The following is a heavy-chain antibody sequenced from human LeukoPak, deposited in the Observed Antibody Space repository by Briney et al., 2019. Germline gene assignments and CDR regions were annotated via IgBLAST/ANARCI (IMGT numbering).Heavy chain of an antibody. CDR1: GFSFSRVW. CDR2: IKLDGSEK. V-gene: IGHV3-7*01. J-gene: IGHJ4*02. Sequence: PGGSLRLSCAASGFSFSRVWMSWVRQAPGKGPEWVASIKLDGSEKYYVDSVRGRFTISRDNAKNSLYLQMNTLGAEDTAVYYCAKEGYWGQGTLVTVSS. CDR3: AKEGY.